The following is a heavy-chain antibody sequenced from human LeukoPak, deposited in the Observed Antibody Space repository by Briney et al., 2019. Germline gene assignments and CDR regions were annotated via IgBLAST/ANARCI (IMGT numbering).Heavy chain of an antibody. Sequence: SETLSLTCAVYGGTFGGYYWTWVRQPPGERPEWIGEINHFGNTNYNSSLKSRVTISVDTSKHQFSLKLHSVTAADTAVYYCARGDTMMGFDYWGQGTLVTVSS. CDR2: INHFGNT. V-gene: IGHV4-34*01. J-gene: IGHJ4*02. CDR1: GGTFGGYY. D-gene: IGHD3-22*01. CDR3: ARGDTMMGFDY.